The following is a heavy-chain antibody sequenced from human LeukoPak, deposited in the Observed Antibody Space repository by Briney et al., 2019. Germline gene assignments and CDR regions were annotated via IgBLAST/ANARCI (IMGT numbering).Heavy chain of an antibody. J-gene: IGHJ4*02. CDR2: IYYSGNT. D-gene: IGHD3-10*02. CDR1: GGSISGSNYY. V-gene: IGHV4-39*02. Sequence: NPSETLSLTCTVSGGSISGSNYYWDWIRQPPGKGLEWIGTIYYSGNTYYNPSLKSRVTISVDTSQNHFSLKLSSVTAADTAVYFCARRPTYLFGVDYWGQGTLVTVSS. CDR3: ARRPTYLFGVDY.